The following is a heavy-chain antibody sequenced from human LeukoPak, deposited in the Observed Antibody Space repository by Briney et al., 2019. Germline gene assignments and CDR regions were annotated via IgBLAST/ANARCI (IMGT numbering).Heavy chain of an antibody. CDR2: IYYSGST. V-gene: IGHV4-59*12. D-gene: IGHD6-13*01. J-gene: IGHJ1*01. CDR1: GGSISSYY. Sequence: SETLSLTCTVSGGSISSYYWSWIRQPPGKGLEWIGYIYYSGSTNYNPSLKSRVTISVDTSKNQFSLKLSSVTAADTAVYFCARDLRSSSWYVDFWGQGTLVTVSS. CDR3: ARDLRSSSWYVDF.